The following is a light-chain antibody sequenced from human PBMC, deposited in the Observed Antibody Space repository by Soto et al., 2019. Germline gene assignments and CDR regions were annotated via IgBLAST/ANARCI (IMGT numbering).Light chain of an antibody. J-gene: IGLJ7*02. V-gene: IGLV1-47*01. CDR2: RNN. CDR3: AAWDDSLSGTV. Sequence: QSVLTQPPSASGTPGQRVTISCSGSSSNIGSNYVYWYQQLPGTAPKLLIYRNNQRPSGVPDRFSGSKSGTSASLAISGLRSEDEADYYCAAWDDSLSGTVFGGAIQLTAL. CDR1: SSNIGSNY.